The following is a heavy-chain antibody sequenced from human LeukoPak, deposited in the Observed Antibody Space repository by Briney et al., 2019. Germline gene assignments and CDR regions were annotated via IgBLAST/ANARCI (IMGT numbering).Heavy chain of an antibody. Sequence: PGGSLRLSCAASGFTFSSYQMTWVRQAPGKGLQWVSYITSTGTTIHYADSVKGRFTISRDNANNSLFLQMNSLRAEDTAVYYCGEGRKGAWFPNYWGQGTLVTVSS. D-gene: IGHD3-10*01. CDR3: GEGRKGAWFPNY. J-gene: IGHJ4*02. CDR1: GFTFSSYQ. V-gene: IGHV3-48*03. CDR2: ITSTGTTI.